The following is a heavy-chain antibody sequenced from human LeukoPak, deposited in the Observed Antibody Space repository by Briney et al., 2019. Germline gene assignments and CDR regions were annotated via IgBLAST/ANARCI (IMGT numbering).Heavy chain of an antibody. J-gene: IGHJ4*02. V-gene: IGHV1-69*05. CDR1: GGTFSSYA. Sequence: GASVKVSCKASGGTFSSYAISWVRQAPGQGLEWMGGIIPIFGTANYAQKSQGRVTITTDESTSTAYMELSSLRSEDTAVYYCARDRRFWSGYYSPGRSEHQYYFDYWGQGTLVTVSS. CDR3: ARDRRFWSGYYSPGRSEHQYYFDY. CDR2: IIPIFGTA. D-gene: IGHD3-3*01.